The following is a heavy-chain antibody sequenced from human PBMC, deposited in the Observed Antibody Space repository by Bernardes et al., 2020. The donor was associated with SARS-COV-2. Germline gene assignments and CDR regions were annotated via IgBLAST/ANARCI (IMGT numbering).Heavy chain of an antibody. CDR2: ISGYNGNT. D-gene: IGHD2-2*01. CDR1: GYTFSSYG. Sequence: SVKVSCKASGYTFSSYGISWVRQAPGQGLEWMGWISGYNGNTNYAQKLQGRVTMTTDTSTSTAYMELRSLRSDDTAVYYCARSGYCSSISCYPPWFDPWGQGTLVTVSS. V-gene: IGHV1-18*01. J-gene: IGHJ5*02. CDR3: ARSGYCSSISCYPPWFDP.